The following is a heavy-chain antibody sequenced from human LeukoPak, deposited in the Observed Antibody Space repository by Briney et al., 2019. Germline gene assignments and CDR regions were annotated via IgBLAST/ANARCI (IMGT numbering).Heavy chain of an antibody. Sequence: GGSLRLSWAASGFTFSDYYMSWIRQAPGKGLEWLSYISGNGVTLYYADSVKGRFTISRDNAKNSLYLQMNSLRAEDTAVYYCARVGSGWYSGFFDYRGQGTLVTLSS. CDR1: GFTFSDYY. J-gene: IGHJ4*01. CDR3: ARVGSGWYSGFFDY. CDR2: ISGNGVTL. V-gene: IGHV3-11*01. D-gene: IGHD6-19*01.